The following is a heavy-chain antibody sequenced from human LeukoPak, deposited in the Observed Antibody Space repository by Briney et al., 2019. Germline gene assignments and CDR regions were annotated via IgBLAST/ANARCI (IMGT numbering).Heavy chain of an antibody. CDR1: GSSFTTYW. J-gene: IGHJ4*02. V-gene: IGHV5-51*01. CDR2: IYLGDSDT. CDR3: ARHSPALGYCSTTSCRTPLDY. D-gene: IGHD2-2*01. Sequence: GESLKISCKGSGSSFTTYWIGWVRQMPGKGLEWMGIIYLGDSDTRYSPSFQGQVTISADKPINTAYLQWSSLKASDTAMYYCARHSPALGYCSTTSCRTPLDYWGQGTLVTVSS.